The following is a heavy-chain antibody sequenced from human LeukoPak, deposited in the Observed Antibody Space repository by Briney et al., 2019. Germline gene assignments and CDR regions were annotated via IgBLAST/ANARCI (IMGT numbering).Heavy chain of an antibody. Sequence: GGSLRLSCAASGFTFSSYDMHWVRQATGKGLEWVSAIGTAGDTYYPGSVKGRFTISRENAKNSLYLQMNSLRAGDTAVYYCARGHFYGSTHAFDIWGQGTMVIVSS. V-gene: IGHV3-13*01. CDR1: GFTFSSYD. CDR3: ARGHFYGSTHAFDI. J-gene: IGHJ3*02. D-gene: IGHD3-10*01. CDR2: IGTAGDT.